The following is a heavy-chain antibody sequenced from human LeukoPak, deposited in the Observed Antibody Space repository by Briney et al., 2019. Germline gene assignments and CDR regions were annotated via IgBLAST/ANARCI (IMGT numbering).Heavy chain of an antibody. J-gene: IGHJ4*02. CDR1: GFTFSSYA. CDR3: ARVLAPMVRGSPLRY. D-gene: IGHD3-10*01. CDR2: ISYDGSNK. V-gene: IGHV3-30-3*01. Sequence: GGSLRLSCAASGFTFSSYAMHWVRQAPGKGLEWVAVISYDGSNKYYADSVKGRFTISRDNSKNTLYLQMNSLRAEDTAVNYCARVLAPMVRGSPLRYWGQGTLVTVSS.